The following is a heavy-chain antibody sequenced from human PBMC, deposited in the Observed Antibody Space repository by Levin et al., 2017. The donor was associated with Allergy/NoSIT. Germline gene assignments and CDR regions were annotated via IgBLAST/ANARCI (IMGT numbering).Heavy chain of an antibody. CDR3: ARGYTRWDYYRMDV. CDR1: GGSFSDYY. Sequence: KASETLSLTCDVHGGSFSDYYWSWIRQVPGKGLEWIGEINHSGSTNSNPSLKSRVIMSVQTSKNQFSLRLRSVTAADTAVYYCARGYTRWDYYRMDVWGQGTTVTVSS. D-gene: IGHD2-2*02. CDR2: INHSGST. J-gene: IGHJ6*02. V-gene: IGHV4-34*01.